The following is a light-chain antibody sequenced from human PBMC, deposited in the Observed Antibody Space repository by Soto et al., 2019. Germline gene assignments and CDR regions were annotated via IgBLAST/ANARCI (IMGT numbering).Light chain of an antibody. J-gene: IGLJ1*01. Sequence: QSVLTQPASVSGSPGQSITISCTGTSSDVGGYNYVSWYQQHPGKAPKLMIFEVSNRPSGVSNRFSGSKSGNTASLTISGLQADDEADYYCSSYTTTYTRVFGTGTKVTV. CDR3: SSYTTTYTRV. CDR2: EVS. CDR1: SSDVGGYNY. V-gene: IGLV2-14*01.